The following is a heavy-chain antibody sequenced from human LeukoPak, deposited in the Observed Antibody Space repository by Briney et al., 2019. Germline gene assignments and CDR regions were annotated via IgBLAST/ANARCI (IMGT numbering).Heavy chain of an antibody. CDR2: ISGSGGST. D-gene: IGHD3-10*01. V-gene: IGHV3-23*01. CDR3: AKLWFGELLSENWFDP. Sequence: GGSLRLSCAASGFTFSSYAMSWVRQAPGKGLEWVSAISGSGGSTYYADSVKGRFTISRDNSKNTLYLQMNSLRAEDTAVYYCAKLWFGELLSENWFDPWGQGTLVTVSS. CDR1: GFTFSSYA. J-gene: IGHJ5*02.